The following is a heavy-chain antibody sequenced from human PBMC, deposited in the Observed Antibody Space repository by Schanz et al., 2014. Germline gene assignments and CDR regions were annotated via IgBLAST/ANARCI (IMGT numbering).Heavy chain of an antibody. V-gene: IGHV4-34*01. CDR1: GGSFSGYW. J-gene: IGHJ4*02. Sequence: QVQLQQWGAGLLKPSETLSLTCAFSGGSFSGYWWTWVRQSPGKGLEWIGEVNHGGYTNYNPSLKSRVTVSVDMSKQQFSLRLSSVTAADTAAYYCATWSGTRRFHNWGQGTLVTVSS. CDR2: VNHGGYT. D-gene: IGHD1-7*01. CDR3: ATWSGTRRFHN.